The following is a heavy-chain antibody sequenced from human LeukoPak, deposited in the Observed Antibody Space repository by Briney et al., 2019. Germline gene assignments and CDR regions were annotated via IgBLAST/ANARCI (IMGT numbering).Heavy chain of an antibody. CDR1: GGSFSGYY. J-gene: IGHJ5*02. V-gene: IGHV4-34*01. D-gene: IGHD3-3*01. CDR2: INHSGST. CDR3: ARVAFGVTDP. Sequence: SETLSLTCAVYGGSFSGYYWSWIRQPPGKGLEWIGEINHSGSTNYNPSLKGRVTISVDTSKNQFSLKLSSVTAADTAVYYCARVAFGVTDPWGQGTLVTVAS.